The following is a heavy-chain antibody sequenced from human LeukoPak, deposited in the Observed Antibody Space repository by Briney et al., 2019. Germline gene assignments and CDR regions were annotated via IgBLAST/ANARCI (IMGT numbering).Heavy chain of an antibody. V-gene: IGHV1-69*01. J-gene: IGHJ2*01. CDR1: VDTLSTFG. CDR2: IIPIFGPA. Sequence: SVTVSCKASVDTLSTFGLSSVREAPGQGLEWMGGIIPIFGPANYAQKFQGRVTITADESTSTAYMELSSLRSEDTAVCYLTRRTGNTDHAPREPIQWYFNLWGAGTPFTVSP. CDR3: TRRTGNTDHAPREPIQWYFNL. D-gene: IGHD4-23*01.